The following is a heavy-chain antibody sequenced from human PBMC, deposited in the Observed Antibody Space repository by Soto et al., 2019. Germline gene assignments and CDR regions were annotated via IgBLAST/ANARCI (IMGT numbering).Heavy chain of an antibody. CDR1: GFTFSSYA. CDR2: ISGSGGST. D-gene: IGHD3-9*01. CDR3: ARHFDWLLVNAFDI. J-gene: IGHJ3*02. Sequence: GGSLRLSCAASGFTFSSYAMSWVRQAPGKGLEWVSAISGSGGSTYYADSVKGRFTISRDNSKNTLYLQMNSLRAEDTAAYYCARHFDWLLVNAFDIWGQGTMVTVSS. V-gene: IGHV3-23*01.